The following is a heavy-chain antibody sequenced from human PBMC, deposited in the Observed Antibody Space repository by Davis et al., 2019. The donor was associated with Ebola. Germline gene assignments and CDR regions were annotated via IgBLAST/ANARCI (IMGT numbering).Heavy chain of an antibody. CDR1: GFTFSDYY. J-gene: IGHJ4*02. Sequence: GESLKISCAASGFTFSDYYMSWIRQAPGKGLEWVSYISSSGSTIYYADSVKGRFTISRDNAKNSLYLQMNSLKTEDTAVYYCSVSNSVDYWGQGTLVTVSS. CDR2: ISSSGSTI. CDR3: SVSNSVDY. D-gene: IGHD4-23*01. V-gene: IGHV3-11*01.